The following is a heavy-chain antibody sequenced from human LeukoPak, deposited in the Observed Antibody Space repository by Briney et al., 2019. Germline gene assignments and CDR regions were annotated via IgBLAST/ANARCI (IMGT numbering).Heavy chain of an antibody. J-gene: IGHJ4*02. CDR2: FDPEDGET. V-gene: IGHV1-24*01. D-gene: IGHD4-11*01. Sequence: ASVKVSCKVSGYTLTELSMHWVRQAPGKGLEWMGGFDPEDGETIYAQKFQGRVTMTEDTSTDTAYMELSSLRSEDTAVYYCATDVTTSWDFDYWGQGTLVTASS. CDR3: ATDVTTSWDFDY. CDR1: GYTLTELS.